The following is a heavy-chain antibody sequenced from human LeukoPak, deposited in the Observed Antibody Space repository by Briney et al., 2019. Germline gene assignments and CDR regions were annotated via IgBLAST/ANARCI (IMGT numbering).Heavy chain of an antibody. J-gene: IGHJ4*02. CDR2: ISYDGSNK. V-gene: IGHV3-30*04. CDR3: ARSQLGIAAAGAPFDY. D-gene: IGHD6-13*01. Sequence: GGSLRLSCAASGLTFSNYAIHWVRQAPGKGLEWVAVISYDGSNKYYADSVKGRFTISRDNSKNTLYPQMNSLRPEDTAVYYCARSQLGIAAAGAPFDYWGQGTLVTVSS. CDR1: GLTFSNYA.